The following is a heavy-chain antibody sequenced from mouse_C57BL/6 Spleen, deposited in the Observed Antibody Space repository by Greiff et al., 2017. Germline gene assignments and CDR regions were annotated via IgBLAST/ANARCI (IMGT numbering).Heavy chain of an antibody. D-gene: IGHD1-1*01. Sequence: QVQLQQPGAELVRPGTSVKLSCKASGYTFTSYWMHWVKQRPGQGLEWIGVIDPSDSYTNYNQKFKGKATLTVDTSSSTAYMQLSRLTSEDSAVYYCARPLYYGSSSYAMDYWGQGTSVTVSS. CDR3: ARPLYYGSSSYAMDY. CDR2: IDPSDSYT. CDR1: GYTFTSYW. V-gene: IGHV1-59*01. J-gene: IGHJ4*01.